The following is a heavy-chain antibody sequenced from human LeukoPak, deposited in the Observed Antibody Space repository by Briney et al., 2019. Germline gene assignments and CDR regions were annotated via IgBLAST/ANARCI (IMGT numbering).Heavy chain of an antibody. J-gene: IGHJ3*02. CDR1: GGSISSSSYY. CDR2: IYYSGST. CDR3: ARSGYSYGADAFDI. V-gene: IGHV4-61*05. Sequence: SETLSLTCTVSGGSISSSSYYWGWIRQPPGKGLEWIGYIYYSGSTNYNPSLKSRVTISVDTSKNQFSLKLSSVTAADTAVYYCARSGYSYGADAFDIWGQGTMVTVSS. D-gene: IGHD5-18*01.